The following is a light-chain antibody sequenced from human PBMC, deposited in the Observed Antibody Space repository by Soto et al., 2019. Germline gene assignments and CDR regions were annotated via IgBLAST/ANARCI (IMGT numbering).Light chain of an antibody. CDR1: QSISSW. Sequence: DIQVTQSPSTLSASVGDRVTITCRASQSISSWLAWYQQKPGKAPKLLIYDASSLESGVPSRFSGSGSGTEFTLTISSLQPDDFATYYCQQYNSYWTFGRGTKVDI. CDR3: QQYNSYWT. V-gene: IGKV1-5*01. CDR2: DAS. J-gene: IGKJ1*01.